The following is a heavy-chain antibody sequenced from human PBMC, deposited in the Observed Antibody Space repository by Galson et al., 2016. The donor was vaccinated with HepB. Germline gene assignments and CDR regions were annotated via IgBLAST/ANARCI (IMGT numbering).Heavy chain of an antibody. D-gene: IGHD5-12*01. CDR1: GGTLGRDG. CDR2: ITPIFGTP. Sequence: SVKVSCKASGGTLGRDGITWVRQAPGQGLEWMGGITPIFGTPNYAPKFQGRVTITADEFTTTVYMDLSRLKSDDTAVYYCARVAGSGYDNRGWFDPWGQGTQVTVSS. J-gene: IGHJ5*02. V-gene: IGHV1-69*13. CDR3: ARVAGSGYDNRGWFDP.